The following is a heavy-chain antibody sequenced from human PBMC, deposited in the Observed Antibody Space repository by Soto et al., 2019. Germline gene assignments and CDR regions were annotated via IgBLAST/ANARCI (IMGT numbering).Heavy chain of an antibody. Sequence: SGFTFSSYAMSWVRQAPGKGLEWVSAISGSGGSTYYADSVKGRFTISRDNSKNTLYLQMNSLRAEDTAVYYCAKDGDGYNFAGFDYWGQGTLVTVSS. CDR3: AKDGDGYNFAGFDY. V-gene: IGHV3-23*01. J-gene: IGHJ4*02. CDR2: ISGSGGST. CDR1: GFTFSSYA. D-gene: IGHD5-12*01.